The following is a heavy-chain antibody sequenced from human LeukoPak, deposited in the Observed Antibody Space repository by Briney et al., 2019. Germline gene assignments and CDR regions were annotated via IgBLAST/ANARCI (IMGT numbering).Heavy chain of an antibody. CDR2: ISAYNGNT. Sequence: ASVKVSCKASGYTFTSYGISWVRQAPGQGLEWMGWISAYNGNTNYAQKLQGRVTMTTDTSTSTAYMELRSLRSDDTAVYYCAGCSSTSCMSWFDPWGQGTLVTVSS. CDR1: GYTFTSYG. V-gene: IGHV1-18*01. D-gene: IGHD2-2*01. J-gene: IGHJ5*02. CDR3: AGCSSTSCMSWFDP.